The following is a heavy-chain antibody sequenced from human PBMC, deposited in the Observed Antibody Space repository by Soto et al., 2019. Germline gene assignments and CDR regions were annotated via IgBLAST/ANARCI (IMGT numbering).Heavy chain of an antibody. Sequence: GSLRLSCAASWFTFSGSAIHWVLQASGKGLEWVGRIRSKANSYATAYAASVKGRFTISRDDSKNTAYLQMNSLKTEDTAVYYCTRRGGGVDTWGQGTLVTVSS. D-gene: IGHD2-21*01. CDR1: WFTFSGSA. V-gene: IGHV3-73*01. J-gene: IGHJ5*02. CDR2: IRSKANSYAT. CDR3: TRRGGGVDT.